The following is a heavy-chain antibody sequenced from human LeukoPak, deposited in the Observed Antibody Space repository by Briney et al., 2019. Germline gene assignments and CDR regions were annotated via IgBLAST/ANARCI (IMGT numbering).Heavy chain of an antibody. CDR1: GCSISSYY. V-gene: IGHV4-59*01. J-gene: IGHJ5*02. Sequence: PAETLSLTCTVSGCSISSYYWSWIRQPPGKGLEWIGYIYYSGGATYNPSLKSRVTISVDSSKTQCALKLSSVTAADTAVYYCARYQWLVNWFDTWGEGTLVTVSS. CDR3: ARYQWLVNWFDT. D-gene: IGHD6-19*01. CDR2: IYYSGGA.